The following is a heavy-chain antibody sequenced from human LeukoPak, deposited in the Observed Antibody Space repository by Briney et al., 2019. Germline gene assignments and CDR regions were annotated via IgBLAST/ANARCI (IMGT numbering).Heavy chain of an antibody. J-gene: IGHJ4*02. V-gene: IGHV3-53*01. CDR3: ARGDDSGYYDYFDY. CDR2: IYTGGNT. Sequence: PGGSLRLSCAASGFTVSNTYMSWVRQAPGKGLEWVSTIYTGGNTYYAASVKGRFTISRDFSKNTVFLHMNSLRAEDTAMYYCARGDDSGYYDYFDYWGQGALVTVSS. CDR1: GFTVSNTY. D-gene: IGHD3-22*01.